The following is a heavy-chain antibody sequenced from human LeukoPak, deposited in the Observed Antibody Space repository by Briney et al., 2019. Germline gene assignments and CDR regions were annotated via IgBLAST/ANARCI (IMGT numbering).Heavy chain of an antibody. J-gene: IGHJ4*02. CDR2: IYYSGST. CDR1: GGSISSYY. D-gene: IGHD6-19*01. CDR3: ARARPPGGWLIDY. Sequence: SETLSLTCAVSGGSISSYYWSWIRQPPGKGLEWIGYIYYSGSTNYNPSLKSRVTISVDTSKNQFSLKLSSVTAADTAVYYCARARPPGGWLIDYWGQGTLVTVSS. V-gene: IGHV4-59*01.